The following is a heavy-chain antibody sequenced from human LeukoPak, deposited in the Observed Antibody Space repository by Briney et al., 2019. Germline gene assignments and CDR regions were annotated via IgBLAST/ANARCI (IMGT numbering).Heavy chain of an antibody. V-gene: IGHV3-23*01. Sequence: GGSLRLTCAASGFTFSSYGMSWVRQAPGKGLEWVSVISGSGGSTYYGDSVKGRFTISRDNSKNTLYLQMNSLRAEDTAVYYCAKTFQWYYMDVWGKGTTVIISS. CDR3: AKTFQWYYMDV. J-gene: IGHJ6*03. D-gene: IGHD2-21*01. CDR1: GFTFSSYG. CDR2: ISGSGGST.